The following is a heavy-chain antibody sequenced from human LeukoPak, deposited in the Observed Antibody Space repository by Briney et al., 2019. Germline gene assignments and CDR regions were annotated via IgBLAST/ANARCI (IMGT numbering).Heavy chain of an antibody. CDR2: ISSSSSYI. CDR1: RFTSSGYS. V-gene: IGHV3-21*01. Sequence: GGSPRLSCAASRFTSSGYSMNGVRQAPGKGLDWVSSISSSSSYIYHADSVKGRLPISRDNPKTSLYLQMHSLRAKDTAVYHCERFRGGYDRASYMDAWGKGTPVTVFS. CDR3: ERFRGGYDRASYMDA. J-gene: IGHJ6*03. D-gene: IGHD3-3*01.